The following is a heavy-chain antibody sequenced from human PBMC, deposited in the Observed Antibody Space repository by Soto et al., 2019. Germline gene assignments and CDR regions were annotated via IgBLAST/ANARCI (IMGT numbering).Heavy chain of an antibody. V-gene: IGHV3-23*01. J-gene: IGHJ3*02. CDR1: GFTFSSYA. CDR2: ISGSGGST. D-gene: IGHD2-15*01. CDR3: ASSSFQDIVVVVDFGAFDI. Sequence: GGSLRLSCAASGFTFSSYAMSWVRQAPGKGLEWVSAISGSGGSTYYADSVKGRFTISRDNSKNTLYLQMNSLRAEDTAVYYCASSSFQDIVVVVDFGAFDIWGQGTMVTVSS.